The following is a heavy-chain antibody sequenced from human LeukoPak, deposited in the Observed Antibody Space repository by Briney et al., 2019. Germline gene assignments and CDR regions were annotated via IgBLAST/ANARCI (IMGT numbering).Heavy chain of an antibody. Sequence: SVKVSCKASGGTFSSYAIGWVRQAPGQGLEWMGGIIPIFGTANYAQKFQGRVTITADESTSTAYMELSSLRSEDTAVYYCARDYYDSGGYYYNGMDVWGQGTTVTVSS. V-gene: IGHV1-69*13. CDR3: ARDYYDSGGYYYNGMDV. CDR1: GGTFSSYA. CDR2: IIPIFGTA. D-gene: IGHD3-22*01. J-gene: IGHJ6*02.